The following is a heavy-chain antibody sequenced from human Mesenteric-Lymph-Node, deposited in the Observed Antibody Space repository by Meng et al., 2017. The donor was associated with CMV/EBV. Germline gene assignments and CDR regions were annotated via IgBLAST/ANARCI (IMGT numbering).Heavy chain of an antibody. D-gene: IGHD2-2*01. Sequence: GESLKISCAASGFNFANYAMTWVRQAPGKGLEWVSTISGSGVRTHYADSVKGRFTISRDNSKNTLYLQMNSLRAEDTAVYYCARDMFFVEVPAAGTFDIWGQGAMVTVSS. CDR2: ISGSGVRT. CDR1: GFNFANYA. J-gene: IGHJ3*02. CDR3: ARDMFFVEVPAAGTFDI. V-gene: IGHV3-23*01.